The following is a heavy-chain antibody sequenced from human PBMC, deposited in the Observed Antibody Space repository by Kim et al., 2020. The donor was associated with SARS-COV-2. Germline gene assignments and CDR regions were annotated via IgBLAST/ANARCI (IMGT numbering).Heavy chain of an antibody. CDR2: IIPIGNMT. V-gene: IGHV1-69*04. CDR3: AREVPRLGPSAMSALRQVDY. J-gene: IGHJ4*01. CDR1: GGPSRSYG. Sequence: SVKVSCKAFGGPSRSYGLSWVRQAPGQGLEWMGRIIPIGNMTDYAQKFQGRVTITADRTNTAYMELTSLRPEDTAVYYCAREVPRLGPSAMSALRQVDY. D-gene: IGHD2-2*01.